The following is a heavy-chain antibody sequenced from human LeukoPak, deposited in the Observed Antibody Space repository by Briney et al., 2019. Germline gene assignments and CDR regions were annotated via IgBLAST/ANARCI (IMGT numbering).Heavy chain of an antibody. J-gene: IGHJ4*02. CDR1: GFTVSSNY. D-gene: IGHD3-22*01. Sequence: GRSLRLSCAASGFTVSSNYMSWVRQAPGKGLEWVSVIYSGGSTYYADSVKGRFTVSRDNSKNTLYLQMNSLRAEDTALYYCAIMHPYYDGSGYWVQWGQGTLVTVSS. CDR3: AIMHPYYDGSGYWVQ. V-gene: IGHV3-66*01. CDR2: IYSGGST.